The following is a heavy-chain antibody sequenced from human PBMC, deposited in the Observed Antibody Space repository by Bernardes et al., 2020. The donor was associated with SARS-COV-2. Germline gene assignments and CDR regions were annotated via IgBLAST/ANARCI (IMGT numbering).Heavy chain of an antibody. CDR1: GGSFSGYY. CDR3: ARGGLLWFRAEFDP. CDR2: INHSGST. Sequence: TLSLTCAVYGGSFSGYYWSWIRQPPGKGLEWIGEINHSGSTNYNPSLKSRVTISVDTSKNQFSLKLSSVTAADTAVYYCARGGLLWFRAEFDPWGQGTLVTVSS. D-gene: IGHD3-10*01. V-gene: IGHV4-34*01. J-gene: IGHJ5*02.